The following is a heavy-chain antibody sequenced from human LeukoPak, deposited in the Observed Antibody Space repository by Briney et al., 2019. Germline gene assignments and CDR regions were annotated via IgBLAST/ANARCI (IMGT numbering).Heavy chain of an antibody. D-gene: IGHD6-19*01. CDR1: GYSISSGYY. J-gene: IGHJ5*02. Sequence: KSSETLSLTCTVSGYSISSGYYWGWIRQPPGKGLEWIGSIYRSGSTYYNPSLKSRVTISVDTSKNQFSLKLSSVTAADTAVYYCARGRYSSGWYNWFDPWGQGTLVTVSS. V-gene: IGHV4-38-2*02. CDR2: IYRSGST. CDR3: ARGRYSSGWYNWFDP.